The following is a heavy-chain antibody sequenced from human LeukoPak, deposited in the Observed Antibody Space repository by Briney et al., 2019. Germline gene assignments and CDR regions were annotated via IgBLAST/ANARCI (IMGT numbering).Heavy chain of an antibody. V-gene: IGHV3-23*01. D-gene: IGHD5-18*01. J-gene: IGHJ3*02. Sequence: TGGSLRLSCAASGFTFSTCAINWVRQAPGKGLEWVSAISGSGSKTFYADSVKGRFTISRDNPKNTLYLQMNSLRPEDRAVYYCVKEPRGYSFSFDIWGQGTMVTVSS. CDR1: GFTFSTCA. CDR3: VKEPRGYSFSFDI. CDR2: ISGSGSKT.